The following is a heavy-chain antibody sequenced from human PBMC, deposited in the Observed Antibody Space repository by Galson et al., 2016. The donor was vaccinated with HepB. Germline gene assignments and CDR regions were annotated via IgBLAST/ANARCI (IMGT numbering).Heavy chain of an antibody. CDR2: ILYDGSNK. CDR3: AKSGRYYGVDHFDY. J-gene: IGHJ4*02. Sequence: SLRLSCATSGFTFSSHAMHWVRQAPGKGLEWVAVILYDGSNKYYADSVKGRFTISRDNSKNTLYLQMNSLRAEDTAVYYCAKSGRYYGVDHFDYWGQGTLVTVAS. V-gene: IGHV3-30*18. D-gene: IGHD4-17*01. CDR1: GFTFSSHA.